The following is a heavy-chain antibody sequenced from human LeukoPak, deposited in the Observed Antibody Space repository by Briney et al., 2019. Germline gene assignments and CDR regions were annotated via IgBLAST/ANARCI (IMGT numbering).Heavy chain of an antibody. CDR3: ATDRGWRTSGYYLYYFEY. V-gene: IGHV3-7*01. D-gene: IGHD3-3*01. Sequence: PGGSLRLSCAASGFIFTNYFMSWVRQAPGKGLEWVASIKHDGSEKCYVDSVRGRFTISRDNTMNSLYLQMSSLRAEDTAVYYCATDRGWRTSGYYLYYFEYWGQGTLVTYSS. CDR2: IKHDGSEK. J-gene: IGHJ4*02. CDR1: GFIFTNYF.